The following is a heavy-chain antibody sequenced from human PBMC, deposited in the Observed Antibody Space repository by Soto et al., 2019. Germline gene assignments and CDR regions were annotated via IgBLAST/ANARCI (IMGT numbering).Heavy chain of an antibody. V-gene: IGHV1-18*01. D-gene: IGHD3-10*01. CDR3: ARGTRVRGIITNFDY. J-gene: IGHJ4*02. CDR2: ITAYNGDT. Sequence: ASVKVSCKTSGYTFTSFGISWMRQAPGQGLEWMGWITAYNGDTNYAQKLQGRVSMTTDTSTNIAYMELRNLRSDDTAVYYCARGTRVRGIITNFDYWGQGTLVTVSS. CDR1: GYTFTSFG.